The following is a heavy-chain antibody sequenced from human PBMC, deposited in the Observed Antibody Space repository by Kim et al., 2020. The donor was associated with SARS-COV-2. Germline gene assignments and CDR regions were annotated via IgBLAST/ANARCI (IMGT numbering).Heavy chain of an antibody. CDR3: ARDQSAAAPADY. CDR2: ISSSSSYI. J-gene: IGHJ4*02. V-gene: IGHV3-21*01. D-gene: IGHD6-13*01. Sequence: GGSLRLSCAASGFTFSSYSMNWVRQAPGKGLEWVSSISSSSSYIYYADSVKGRFTISRDNAKNSLYLQMNSLRAEGTAVYYCARDQSAAAPADYWGQGTLVTVSS. CDR1: GFTFSSYS.